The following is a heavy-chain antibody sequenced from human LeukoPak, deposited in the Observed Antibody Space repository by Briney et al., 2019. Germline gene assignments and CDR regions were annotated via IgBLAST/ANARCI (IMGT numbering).Heavy chain of an antibody. CDR3: ARDGVLATIGAFDI. D-gene: IGHD5-12*01. CDR1: GFTVSSNY. V-gene: IGHV3-53*01. Sequence: RGSLRLSCAASGFTVSSNYMSWVRQAPGKGLEWVSVIYSGGSTYYADSVKGRFTISRDNSKNTLYLQMNSLRAEDTAVYYCARDGVLATIGAFDIWGQGTMVTVSS. J-gene: IGHJ3*02. CDR2: IYSGGST.